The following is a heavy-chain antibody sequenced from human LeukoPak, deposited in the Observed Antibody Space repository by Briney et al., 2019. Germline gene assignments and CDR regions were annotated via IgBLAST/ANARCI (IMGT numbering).Heavy chain of an antibody. Sequence: PGGSLRVSCAASGFTFRSYNMNWVRQAPGKRPEWVSSISSSSSYIYYADSVKGRFTISRDNAKNSLYLQMNSLRAEDTALYYCARGASRADYWGQGTLVTVSS. V-gene: IGHV3-21*01. J-gene: IGHJ4*02. CDR1: GFTFRSYN. CDR3: ARGASRADY. CDR2: ISSSSSYI.